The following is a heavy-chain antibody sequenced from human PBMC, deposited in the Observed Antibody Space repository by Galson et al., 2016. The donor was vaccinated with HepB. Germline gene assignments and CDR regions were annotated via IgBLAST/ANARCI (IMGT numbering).Heavy chain of an antibody. CDR3: ARGSDYYTGGGYYYGMDV. V-gene: IGHV1-69*13. D-gene: IGHD3-3*01. Sequence: SVKVSCKASGGTFSSYSISWVRQAPGQGLEWMGGIIPIFGTANYAQKFQGRVTITADESTTTAYMELSSLRSEDTAVYYCARGSDYYTGGGYYYGMDVWGQGTTVTVSS. J-gene: IGHJ6*02. CDR1: GGTFSSYS. CDR2: IIPIFGTA.